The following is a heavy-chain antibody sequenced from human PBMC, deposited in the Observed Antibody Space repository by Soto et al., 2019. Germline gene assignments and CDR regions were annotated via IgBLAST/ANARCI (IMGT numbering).Heavy chain of an antibody. V-gene: IGHV4-39*01. J-gene: IGHJ5*02. D-gene: IGHD3-10*01. CDR2: IYYSGST. Sequence: LETLSLTCTVSGGSISSSSYYWGWIRQPPGKRQEWIGSIYYSGSTYYNPSLKSRVTISVDTSKNQFSLKLSSVTAADTAVYYCARHPRTMVRGVSYNWFDPWGQGTLVTVSS. CDR1: GGSISSSSYY. CDR3: ARHPRTMVRGVSYNWFDP.